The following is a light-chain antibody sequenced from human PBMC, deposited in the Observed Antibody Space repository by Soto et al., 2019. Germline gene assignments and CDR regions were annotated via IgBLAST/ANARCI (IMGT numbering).Light chain of an antibody. V-gene: IGLV1-47*01. Sequence: QSVLTQPPSASGTPGQRVTISCSGTSSTFGSNTINWYQQLPGTAPKLLIYRNNQRPSGVPDRFLGSKSGTSASLAISGLRSEDEADYYCAAWDDSLSGFYVFGTGTKVTVL. J-gene: IGLJ1*01. CDR1: SSTFGSNT. CDR3: AAWDDSLSGFYV. CDR2: RNN.